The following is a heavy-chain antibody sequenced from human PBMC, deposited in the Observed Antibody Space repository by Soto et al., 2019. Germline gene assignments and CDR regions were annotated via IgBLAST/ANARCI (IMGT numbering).Heavy chain of an antibody. CDR3: ARDSLRFLEWPTIYGMDV. Sequence: GGSLRLSCAASGFTFSDYYMSWIRQAPGKGLEWVSFICYSGSTIYYADSVKGRFTISRDNSKNTLYLQMNSLRAEDTAVYYCARDSLRFLEWPTIYGMDVWGQGTTVTVSS. V-gene: IGHV3-11*04. CDR1: GFTFSDYY. J-gene: IGHJ6*02. CDR2: ICYSGSTI. D-gene: IGHD3-3*01.